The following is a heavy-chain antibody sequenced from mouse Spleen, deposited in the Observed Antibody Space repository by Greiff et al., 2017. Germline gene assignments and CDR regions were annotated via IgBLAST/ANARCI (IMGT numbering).Heavy chain of an antibody. CDR2: ISSGSSTI. CDR3: ASDYGSSSLYYAMDY. J-gene: IGHJ4*01. Sequence: EVKVVESGGGLVKPGGSLKLSCAASGFTFSDYGMHWVRQAPEKGLEWVAYISSGSSTIYYADTVKGRFTISRDNAKNTLFLQMTSLRSEDTAMYYCASDYGSSSLYYAMDYWGQGTSVTVSS. D-gene: IGHD1-1*01. CDR1: GFTFSDYG. V-gene: IGHV5-17*01.